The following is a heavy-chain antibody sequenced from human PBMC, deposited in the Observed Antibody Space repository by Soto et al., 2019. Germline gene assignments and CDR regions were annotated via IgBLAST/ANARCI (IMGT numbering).Heavy chain of an antibody. CDR3: ARYRRSWHLVY. D-gene: IGHD6-13*01. V-gene: IGHV4-39*01. Sequence: PSETLSLTCTVSGGSISSSSYYWGWIRQPPGKGLEWIGSIYYSGSTYYNPSLKSRVTISVDTSKNQFSLKLSSVTAADTAVYYCARYRRSWHLVYWGQGTLVTVSS. J-gene: IGHJ4*02. CDR1: GGSISSSSYY. CDR2: IYYSGST.